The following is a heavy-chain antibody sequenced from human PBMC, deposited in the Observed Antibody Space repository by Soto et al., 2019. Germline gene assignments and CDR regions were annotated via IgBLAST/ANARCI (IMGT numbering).Heavy chain of an antibody. CDR2: IASKPNNYAT. D-gene: IGHD2-8*01. V-gene: IGHV3-73*02. J-gene: IGHJ4*02. CDR3: LGLYFN. Sequence: EVQLVESGGGLVQPGGSLKLSCAASGFTFSGSAMHWVRQASGKGLEWVGRIASKPNNYATAYAGSGKGRFTISRDDSKNTAYLQMNSLKIEDTAVYYCLGLYFNWGQGTLVTVSS. CDR1: GFTFSGSA.